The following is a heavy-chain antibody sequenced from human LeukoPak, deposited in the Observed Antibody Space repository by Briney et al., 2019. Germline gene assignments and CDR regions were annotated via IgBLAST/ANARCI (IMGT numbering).Heavy chain of an antibody. J-gene: IGHJ3*02. Sequence: SETLSLTCTVSGGSISSYYWSWIRQPPGKGLEWLGYIYYSGSTNYNPSLKSRVTISVDTSKNQFSLKLSSVTAADTAVYYCASLTIMVRAFDIWGQGTMVTVSS. CDR2: IYYSGST. D-gene: IGHD3-10*01. V-gene: IGHV4-59*01. CDR3: ASLTIMVRAFDI. CDR1: GGSISSYY.